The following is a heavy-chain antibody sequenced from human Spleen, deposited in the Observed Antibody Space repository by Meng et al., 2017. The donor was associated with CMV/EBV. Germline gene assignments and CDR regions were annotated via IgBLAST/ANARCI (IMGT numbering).Heavy chain of an antibody. D-gene: IGHD6-13*01. V-gene: IGHV3-23*01. J-gene: IGHJ4*02. CDR1: GFTFSSYV. CDR3: AKDQTVAGTFDR. Sequence: GESLKISCAASGFTFSSYVMSWVRQAPGRGLEWVSTISGGAGNAYYADSVKGRFTLSRDNSKRTLHLHMNNLRAEDTAVYYCAKDQTVAGTFDRWGRGMQVTVSS. CDR2: ISGGAGNA.